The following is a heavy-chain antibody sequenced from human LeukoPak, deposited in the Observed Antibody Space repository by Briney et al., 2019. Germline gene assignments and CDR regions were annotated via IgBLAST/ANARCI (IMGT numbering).Heavy chain of an antibody. CDR2: ISDSGNS. CDR3: ARQGDGGRAYDH. V-gene: IGHV4-39*01. CDR1: GGSISNSTYY. J-gene: IGHJ4*02. D-gene: IGHD4-23*01. Sequence: SETLSLTCTVSGGSISNSTYYWGWIRQPPGKGLEWIGTISDSGNSYFNPSLRSRVTISVDTSKNHFSLKVTSVTAADTAVYYCARQGDGGRAYDHWGQGTLVTVPS.